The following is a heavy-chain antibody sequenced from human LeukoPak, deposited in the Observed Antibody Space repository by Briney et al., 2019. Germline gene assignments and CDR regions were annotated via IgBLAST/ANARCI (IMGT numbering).Heavy chain of an antibody. V-gene: IGHV3-48*03. CDR3: ARGSGSQDY. Sequence: GSLRLSCAASRFTFSSYEMNWVRQAPGKGLEWVSYISSSGSTIYYADSVRGRFTISRDNAKNSLYLQMNSLRAEDTAVYYCARGSGSQDYWGQGTLVTVSS. CDR1: RFTFSSYE. CDR2: ISSSGSTI. D-gene: IGHD1-26*01. J-gene: IGHJ4*02.